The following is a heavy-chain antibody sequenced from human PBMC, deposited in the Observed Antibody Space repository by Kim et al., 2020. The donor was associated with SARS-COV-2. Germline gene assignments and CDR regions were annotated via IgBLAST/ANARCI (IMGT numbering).Heavy chain of an antibody. J-gene: IGHJ4*02. Sequence: DSVKGGFAISRDNAKNTLYLQMNSLRAEDTAVYYCATTLAYDSSGTYFDYWGQGTLVTVSS. V-gene: IGHV3-74*01. D-gene: IGHD3-22*01. CDR3: ATTLAYDSSGTYFDY.